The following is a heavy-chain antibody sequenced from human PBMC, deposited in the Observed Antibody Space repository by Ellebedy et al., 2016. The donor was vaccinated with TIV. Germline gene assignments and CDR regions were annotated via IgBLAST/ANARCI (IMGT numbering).Heavy chain of an antibody. Sequence: ASVKASCXASGDTFTNFDINWVRQAAGQGLEWMGWMNPHGNTGYAQKFLGRVTLSRDTSISTAYMELSSLRSGDTAVYYCARYISGSGFHHWGQGTLVTVSS. CDR3: ARYISGSGFHH. CDR1: GDTFTNFD. J-gene: IGHJ4*02. CDR2: MNPHGNT. V-gene: IGHV1-8*02. D-gene: IGHD5-18*01.